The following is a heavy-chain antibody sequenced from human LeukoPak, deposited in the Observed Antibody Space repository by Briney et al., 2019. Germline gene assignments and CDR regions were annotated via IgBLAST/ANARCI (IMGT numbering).Heavy chain of an antibody. CDR2: INHGGDT. CDR3: ASHKYPVQAFDI. J-gene: IGHJ3*02. D-gene: IGHD2/OR15-2a*01. Sequence: SETLSLTCAVSGGSISSSNWWSWVRQPPGKGLEWIGEINHGGDTNYNSSLQSRVSLSVDTSKNMFSLMLSSVTAADTAVYYCASHKYPVQAFDIWGQGTMVTVSS. CDR1: GGSISSSNW. V-gene: IGHV4-4*02.